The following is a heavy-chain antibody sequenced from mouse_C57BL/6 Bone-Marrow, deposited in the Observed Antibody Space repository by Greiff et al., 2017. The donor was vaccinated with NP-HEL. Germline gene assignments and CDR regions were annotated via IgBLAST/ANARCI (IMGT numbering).Heavy chain of an antibody. CDR1: GFTFSSYG. Sequence: EVNVVESGGDLVKPGGSLKLSCAASGFTFSSYGMSWVRQTPDKRLEWVATISSGGSYTYYPDSVKGRFTISRDNAKNTLYLQMSSLKSEDTAMYYCAREGPSTGTAWFAYWGQGTLVTVSA. CDR2: ISSGGSYT. D-gene: IGHD4-1*02. V-gene: IGHV5-6*01. CDR3: AREGPSTGTAWFAY. J-gene: IGHJ3*01.